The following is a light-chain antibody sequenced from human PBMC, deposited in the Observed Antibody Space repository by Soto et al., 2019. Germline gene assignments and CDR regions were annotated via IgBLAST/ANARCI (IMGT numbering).Light chain of an antibody. CDR2: EVS. J-gene: IGLJ1*01. CDR3: SSYTSSSTLYV. CDR1: SSDVGGSNY. Sequence: QSALTQPASVSGSPGQSITISCTGTSSDVGGSNYVSWYQHHPGKAPKLMIYEVSNRHSGVSNRFSGSKSGNTASLTISGLQGEDEADYYCSSYTSSSTLYVFGTGTKLPS. V-gene: IGLV2-14*01.